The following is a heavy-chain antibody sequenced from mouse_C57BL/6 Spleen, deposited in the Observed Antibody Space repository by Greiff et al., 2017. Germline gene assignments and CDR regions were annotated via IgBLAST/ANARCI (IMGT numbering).Heavy chain of an antibody. Sequence: EVKLMESGAELVRPGASVKLSCTASGFNIKDDYMHWVKQRPEQGLEWIGWIDPENGDTEYASKFQGKATITADTSSNTAYLQLSSLTSEDTAVYYCTDYDYAMDYWGQGTSVTVSS. D-gene: IGHD2-4*01. CDR3: TDYDYAMDY. J-gene: IGHJ4*01. CDR2: IDPENGDT. CDR1: GFNIKDDY. V-gene: IGHV14-4*01.